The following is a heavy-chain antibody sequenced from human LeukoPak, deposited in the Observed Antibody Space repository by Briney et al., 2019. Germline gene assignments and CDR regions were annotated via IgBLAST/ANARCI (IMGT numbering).Heavy chain of an antibody. D-gene: IGHD3-10*01. Sequence: GGSLRLSCAASGFTFSSYWMHWVRQAPGKGLVWVSRINGDGSSTSYADSVKGRFTISRDNAKNTLYLQMSSLRAEDTAVYYCARGWFGELYPIDYWGQGTLVTVSS. CDR2: INGDGSST. J-gene: IGHJ4*02. V-gene: IGHV3-74*01. CDR3: ARGWFGELYPIDY. CDR1: GFTFSSYW.